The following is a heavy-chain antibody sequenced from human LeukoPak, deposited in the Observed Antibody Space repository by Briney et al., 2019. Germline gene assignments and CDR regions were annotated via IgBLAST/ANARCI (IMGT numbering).Heavy chain of an antibody. J-gene: IGHJ4*02. Sequence: SETLSLTCTVSGGSISTYYWSWIRQPPGKGLEWIGYIYYSGSTNYNPSLKSRVTMSVDTSKSQFSLRLNSVTAADTAVYYCARDYDSSGCYWSWGQGTLVTVSS. CDR3: ARDYDSSGCYWS. D-gene: IGHD3-22*01. CDR1: GGSISTYY. CDR2: IYYSGST. V-gene: IGHV4-59*01.